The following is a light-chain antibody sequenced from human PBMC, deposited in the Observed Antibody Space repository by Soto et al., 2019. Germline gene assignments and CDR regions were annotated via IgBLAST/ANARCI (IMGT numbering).Light chain of an antibody. CDR2: KAS. V-gene: IGKV1-5*03. Sequence: DIQMTQSPSTLSGSLGNRSTITSRASQTISSWLAWYQQKPGKAPKLLIYKASTLKSGVPSRFSGSGSGTEFTLTISSLQPDDFATYYCQHYNSYSEAFGQGTKVELK. CDR3: QHYNSYSEA. CDR1: QTISSW. J-gene: IGKJ1*01.